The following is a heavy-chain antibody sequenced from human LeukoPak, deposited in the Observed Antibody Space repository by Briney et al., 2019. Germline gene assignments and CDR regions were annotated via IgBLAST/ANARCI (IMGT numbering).Heavy chain of an antibody. Sequence: PSETLSLTCTVSGGSISSYYWSWIRQPPGKGLEWIGYIYYSGSTNYNPSLKSRVTISVDTSKNQFSLKLSSVTAADTAVYYCARVVGKQHNAWDYWGQGTLVTVSS. CDR1: GGSISSYY. V-gene: IGHV4-59*01. CDR3: ARVVGKQHNAWDY. J-gene: IGHJ4*02. CDR2: IYYSGST. D-gene: IGHD6-13*01.